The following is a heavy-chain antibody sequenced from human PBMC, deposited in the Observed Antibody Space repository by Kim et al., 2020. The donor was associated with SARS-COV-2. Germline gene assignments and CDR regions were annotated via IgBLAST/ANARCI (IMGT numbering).Heavy chain of an antibody. D-gene: IGHD6-13*01. J-gene: IGHJ6*02. CDR3: AREPSSSSWSHYYYYGMDV. Sequence: GGSLRLSCAASGFTFSSYSMNWVRQAPGKGLEWVSSISSSSSYIYYADSVKGRFTISRDNAKNSLYLQMNSLRAEDTAVYYCAREPSSSSWSHYYYYGMDVWGQGTTVTVSS. CDR2: ISSSSSYI. V-gene: IGHV3-21*01. CDR1: GFTFSSYS.